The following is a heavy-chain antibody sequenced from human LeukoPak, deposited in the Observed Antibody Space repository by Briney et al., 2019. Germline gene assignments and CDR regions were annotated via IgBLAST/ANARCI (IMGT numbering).Heavy chain of an antibody. V-gene: IGHV4-31*03. D-gene: IGHD3-10*01. CDR1: GGSISSGGYY. CDR3: ARYKGSGTLDY. Sequence: SETLSLTCTVSGGSISSGGYYWSWIRQHPGKGLEWIGHIYYSGSTYYNPSLKSRVTISVDTSKKQISLKLSSVTAADTAVYYCARYKGSGTLDYWGQGTLVTVSS. J-gene: IGHJ4*02. CDR2: IYYSGST.